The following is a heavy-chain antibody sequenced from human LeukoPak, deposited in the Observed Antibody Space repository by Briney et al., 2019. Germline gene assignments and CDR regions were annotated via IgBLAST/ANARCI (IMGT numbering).Heavy chain of an antibody. CDR2: IYYSGST. V-gene: IGHV4-59*01. CDR3: ARSAYGKYYYYYYYMDV. J-gene: IGHJ6*03. CDR1: GDSISAYY. D-gene: IGHD3-10*01. Sequence: SETLSLTFTVSGDSISAYYWSWIRQPPGKGLEWIGYIYYSGSTNYNPSLKSRVTISVDTSKNQLSLRLSSVTAADTAVYYCARSAYGKYYYYYYYMDVWGKGTTVTISS.